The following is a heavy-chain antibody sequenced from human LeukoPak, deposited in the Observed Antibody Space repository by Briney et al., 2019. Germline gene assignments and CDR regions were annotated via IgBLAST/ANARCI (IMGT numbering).Heavy chain of an antibody. V-gene: IGHV3-7*03. J-gene: IGHJ6*03. D-gene: IGHD1-26*01. CDR3: ARDGQDGSYPSDYYMDV. CDR2: IKQDGSEK. CDR1: GFTFSSYW. Sequence: GGSLRLSCAASGFTFSSYWMSWVRQAPGKGLEWVANIKQDGSEKYYVDSVKGRFTISRDNAKNSLYLQMNSLRSDDTAVYYCARDGQDGSYPSDYYMDVWGKGTTVTVSS.